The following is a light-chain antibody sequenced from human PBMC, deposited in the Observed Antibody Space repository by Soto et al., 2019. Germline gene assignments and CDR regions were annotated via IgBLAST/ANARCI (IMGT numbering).Light chain of an antibody. CDR3: QQYSIWRT. CDR1: QSVSSD. J-gene: IGKJ1*01. V-gene: IGKV3-15*01. Sequence: EIVMTPSPATLSVSSGERAPLSRRASQSVSSDLAWYHQKPGQAPRLLIYGASTRATGIPARFSGSGSGTEFTLTISSLQSEDFAVYYCQQYSIWRTFGQGTKVDIK. CDR2: GAS.